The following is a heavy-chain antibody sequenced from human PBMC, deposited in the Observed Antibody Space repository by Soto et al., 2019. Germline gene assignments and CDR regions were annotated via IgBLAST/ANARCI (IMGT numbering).Heavy chain of an antibody. D-gene: IGHD5-18*01. CDR2: IIPIFGTA. J-gene: IGHJ4*02. V-gene: IGHV1-69*01. Sequence: SVKVSCKSSGGTFSSYAISWVRHAPGQGLEWMGGIIPIFGTANYAQKFQGRVTITADESMSTAYMELSSLRSEDTAVYYCAREDRYSYGFATFDYWGQGTLVTVSS. CDR1: GGTFSSYA. CDR3: AREDRYSYGFATFDY.